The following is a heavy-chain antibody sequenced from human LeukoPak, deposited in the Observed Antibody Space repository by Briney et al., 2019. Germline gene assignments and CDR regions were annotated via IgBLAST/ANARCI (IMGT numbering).Heavy chain of an antibody. J-gene: IGHJ6*02. Sequence: SQTLSLTCAISGDRVSTNNAAWSWIRQSPSRGLEWLGRTYYRSKWYNYYAGSVKSRIIFNPDTSKNQFSLQLNSVTPEDTAVYYCAREKVVIAATHFYGMAVWGQGTTVTVSS. CDR1: GDRVSTNNAA. V-gene: IGHV6-1*01. D-gene: IGHD2-15*01. CDR3: AREKVVIAATHFYGMAV. CDR2: TYYRSKWYN.